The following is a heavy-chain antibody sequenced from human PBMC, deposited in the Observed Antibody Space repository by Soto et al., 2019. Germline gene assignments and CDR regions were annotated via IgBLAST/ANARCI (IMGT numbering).Heavy chain of an antibody. CDR1: GGSISSYY. CDR3: AGVGGVIAPLGYYFDY. Sequence: PSETLSLTCTVPGGSISSYYWSWIRQPPGKGLEWIGYIYYSGSTNYNPSLKSRVTISVDTSKNQFSLKLSSVTAADTAVYYCAGVGGVIAPLGYYFDYWGQGTLVTVSS. V-gene: IGHV4-59*01. D-gene: IGHD3-16*02. CDR2: IYYSGST. J-gene: IGHJ4*02.